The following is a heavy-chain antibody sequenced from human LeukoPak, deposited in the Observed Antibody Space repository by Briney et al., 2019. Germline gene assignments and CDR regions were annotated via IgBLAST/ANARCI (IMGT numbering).Heavy chain of an antibody. D-gene: IGHD3-10*01. V-gene: IGHV3-48*04. CDR1: GFTFISYS. CDR2: ISSSSSTI. J-gene: IGHJ3*02. CDR3: ARRDSYYYGSGSYSWAFDI. Sequence: GGSLRPSCAASGFTFISYSMNWVRQAPGKGLEWVSYISSSSSTIYYAYSVKGRFTISRDNAKNSLYLQMNSLRAEDTAVYYCARRDSYYYGSGSYSWAFDIWGQGTMVTVSS.